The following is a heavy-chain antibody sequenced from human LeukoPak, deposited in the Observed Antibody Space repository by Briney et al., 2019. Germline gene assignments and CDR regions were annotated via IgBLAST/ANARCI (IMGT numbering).Heavy chain of an antibody. Sequence: ASVKVSCMASGYTFTGYYMHWVRPAPGRGREWVGRINYNSGGTNYAQKLQGRVTMTRDTSISTAYIELSRLRSDDTAVYYGARVSDREAFDIWGQGTMVTVSS. V-gene: IGHV1-2*06. CDR1: GYTFTGYY. CDR2: INYNSGGT. D-gene: IGHD1-26*01. CDR3: ARVSDREAFDI. J-gene: IGHJ3*02.